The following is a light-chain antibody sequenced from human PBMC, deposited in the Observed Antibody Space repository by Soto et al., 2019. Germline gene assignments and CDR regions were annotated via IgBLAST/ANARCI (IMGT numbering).Light chain of an antibody. CDR3: RPCHKWLSFT. Sequence: IVMTQSPATLSVSPGERATLSCRASQSVSSNLAWYQQKPVQAPRLLRYGASTRAPGIPARFSASGSGTEFHLTISSLQSEDLYVYYCRPCHKWLSFTFGGGTKVEIK. CDR1: QSVSSN. V-gene: IGKV3-15*01. CDR2: GAS. J-gene: IGKJ4*01.